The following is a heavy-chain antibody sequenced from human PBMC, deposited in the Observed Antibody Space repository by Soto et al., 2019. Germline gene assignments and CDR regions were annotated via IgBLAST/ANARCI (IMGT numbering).Heavy chain of an antibody. J-gene: IGHJ4*02. Sequence: SVKVSCKASGGTFSSYAISWVRQAPGQGLEWMGGIIPIFGTANYAQKFQGRVTITADESTSTAYMELSSLRSEDTAVYYCARESLPRYYDSSGYVDYWGQGXLVTVYS. CDR2: IIPIFGTA. CDR3: ARESLPRYYDSSGYVDY. CDR1: GGTFSSYA. D-gene: IGHD3-22*01. V-gene: IGHV1-69*13.